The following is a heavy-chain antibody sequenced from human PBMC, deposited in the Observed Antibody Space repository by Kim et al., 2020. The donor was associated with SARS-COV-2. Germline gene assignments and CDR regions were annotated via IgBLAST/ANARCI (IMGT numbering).Heavy chain of an antibody. CDR2: ISYDGSNK. V-gene: IGHV3-30*04. CDR3: ARGGGLELIWFGELSTEPPDY. CDR1: GFTFSSYA. Sequence: GGSLRLSCAASGFTFSSYAMHWVRQAPGKGLEWVAVISYDGSNKYYADSVKGRFTISRDNSKNTLYLQMNSLRAEDTAVYYCARGGGLELIWFGELSTEPPDYWGQGTLVTVAS. J-gene: IGHJ4*02. D-gene: IGHD3-10*01.